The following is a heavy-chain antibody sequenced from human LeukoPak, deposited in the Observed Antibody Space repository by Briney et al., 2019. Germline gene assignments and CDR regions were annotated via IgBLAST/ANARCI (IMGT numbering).Heavy chain of an antibody. V-gene: IGHV1-2*04. CDR3: ARGQHLISSSWSFDY. J-gene: IGHJ4*02. Sequence: ASVKVSCKAPGYTFTGYYMHWVRQAPGQGLEWMGWINPNSGGTNYAQKFQGWVTMTRDTSISTAYMELSRLRSDDTAVYCCARGQHLISSSWSFDYWGQGTLVTVSS. CDR1: GYTFTGYY. D-gene: IGHD6-13*01. CDR2: INPNSGGT.